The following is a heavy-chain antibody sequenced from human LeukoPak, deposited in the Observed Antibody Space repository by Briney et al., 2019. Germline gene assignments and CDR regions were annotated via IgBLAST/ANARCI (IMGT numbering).Heavy chain of an antibody. CDR3: ARGYDSSGYYSFFDY. CDR1: GGSFSGYY. V-gene: IGHV4-34*01. Sequence: SETLSLTRAVYGGSFSGYYWSWIRQPPGKGLEWIGEINHSGSTNYNPSLKSRVTISVDTSKNQFSLKLSSVTAADTAVYYCARGYDSSGYYSFFDYWGQGTLVTVSS. D-gene: IGHD3-22*01. J-gene: IGHJ4*02. CDR2: INHSGST.